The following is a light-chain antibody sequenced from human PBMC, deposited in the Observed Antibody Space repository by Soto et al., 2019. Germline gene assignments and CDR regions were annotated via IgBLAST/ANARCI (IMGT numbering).Light chain of an antibody. Sequence: QSALTQPPSASGSPGQSVTISCTGTSSDAGGYNYVSWYQQHPGKAPKLMIYEVSKRPSGVPDRFSGSKSGNTASLTVSGLQAEDEADYYCSSYAGSNILFGTGTKLTVL. J-gene: IGLJ1*01. CDR3: SSYAGSNIL. CDR1: SSDAGGYNY. CDR2: EVS. V-gene: IGLV2-8*01.